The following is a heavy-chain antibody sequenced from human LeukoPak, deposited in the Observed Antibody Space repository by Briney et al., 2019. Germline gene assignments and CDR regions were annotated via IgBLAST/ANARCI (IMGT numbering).Heavy chain of an antibody. V-gene: IGHV5-51*01. CDR2: IYPGDSDT. J-gene: IGHJ4*02. CDR1: GYSLTSYW. Sequence: GESLKISCKGSGYSLTSYWIGWVRQMPGKGLEWMGIIYPGDSDTRYSPSFQGQVTISADKSISTAYLQWSSLKASDTAMYYCARSYYDILTGYYPPFDYWGQGTLVTVSS. D-gene: IGHD3-9*01. CDR3: ARSYYDILTGYYPPFDY.